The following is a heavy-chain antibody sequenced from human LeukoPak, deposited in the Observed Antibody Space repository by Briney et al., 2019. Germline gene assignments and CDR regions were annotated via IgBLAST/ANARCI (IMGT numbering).Heavy chain of an antibody. CDR2: INWNGGRT. V-gene: IGHV3-20*04. Sequence: GGSLRLSCAASGFTFDDYGMRWVRQAPGKGLEWVSGINWNGGRTGYADSVKGRFTISRDNAKNSLYLQMNSLRAEDTAIYYCATYRQVLLPFESWGQGTLVTVSS. CDR3: ATYRQVLLPFES. D-gene: IGHD2-8*02. CDR1: GFTFDDYG. J-gene: IGHJ4*02.